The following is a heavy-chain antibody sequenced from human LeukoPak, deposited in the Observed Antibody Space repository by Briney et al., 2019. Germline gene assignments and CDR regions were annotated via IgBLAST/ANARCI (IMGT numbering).Heavy chain of an antibody. Sequence: GGSLSLSCAAFGFYFVDYAMPGAGQAPGKGLQWVSLTSEDGRTTYYADSVKGRFTISRDNNKSSQYLRMNSLRTEDTDLYYYTNAAGNIGYDPLDAFDIWGQGTVVTVSS. D-gene: IGHD5-12*01. J-gene: IGHJ3*02. CDR1: GFYFVDYA. V-gene: IGHV3-43*02. CDR2: TSEDGRTT. CDR3: TNAAGNIGYDPLDAFDI.